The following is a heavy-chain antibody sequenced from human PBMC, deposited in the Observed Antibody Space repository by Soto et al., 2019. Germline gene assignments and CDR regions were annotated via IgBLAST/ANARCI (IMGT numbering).Heavy chain of an antibody. D-gene: IGHD5-18*01. J-gene: IGHJ5*02. V-gene: IGHV1-69*10. CDR2: IIPILGIA. CDR1: GGTFSSYA. Sequence: ASVKVSCKASGGTFSSYAISWVRQVPGQGLEWMGGIIPILGIANYAQKFQGRVTITADKSTSTAYMELSSLRSEDTAVYYCAREGFGGYYTAMDNWFDPWGQGTLVTVSS. CDR3: AREGFGGYYTAMDNWFDP.